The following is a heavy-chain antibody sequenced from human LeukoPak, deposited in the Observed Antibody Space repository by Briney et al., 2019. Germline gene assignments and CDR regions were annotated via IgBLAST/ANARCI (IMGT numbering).Heavy chain of an antibody. Sequence: GSLRLSCAASGFTFSSYSMNWVRQAPGKGLEWVSSISSSSSYIYYADSVKGRFTISRDNAKKSLYLQMNSLRVEDTAIYYCAKDPNSGGTNWFDPWGQGTLVTVSS. D-gene: IGHD2-15*01. CDR3: AKDPNSGGTNWFDP. CDR2: ISSSSSYI. J-gene: IGHJ5*02. CDR1: GFTFSSYS. V-gene: IGHV3-21*01.